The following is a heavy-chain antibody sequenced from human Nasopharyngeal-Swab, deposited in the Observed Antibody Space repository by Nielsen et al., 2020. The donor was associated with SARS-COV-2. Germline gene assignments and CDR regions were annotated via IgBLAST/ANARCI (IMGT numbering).Heavy chain of an antibody. CDR1: GGTFSSYA. D-gene: IGHD6-19*01. J-gene: IGHJ4*02. Sequence: SVKVSCKASGGTFSSYAISWVRQAPGQGLEWMGGIIPIFGTANYAQKFQGRVTITADESTSTAYMELSSLRSEDTAVYYCARGLTAVAGTLYYWGQGTLVTVSS. V-gene: IGHV1-69*13. CDR2: IIPIFGTA. CDR3: ARGLTAVAGTLYY.